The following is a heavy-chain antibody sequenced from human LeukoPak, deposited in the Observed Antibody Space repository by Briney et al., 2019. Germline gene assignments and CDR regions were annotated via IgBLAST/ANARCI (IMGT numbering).Heavy chain of an antibody. J-gene: IGHJ4*02. Sequence: GGSLRLSCAGSGFTFSSYAMSWVRQAPGKGLEWVSTISGSGDNTYYADSVRGRFTISRDNSKNTLCLQMNSLRAEDTAIYYCAKVSWANYFDYWGQGTLVTVSS. CDR1: GFTFSSYA. CDR2: ISGSGDNT. CDR3: AKVSWANYFDY. D-gene: IGHD6-13*01. V-gene: IGHV3-23*01.